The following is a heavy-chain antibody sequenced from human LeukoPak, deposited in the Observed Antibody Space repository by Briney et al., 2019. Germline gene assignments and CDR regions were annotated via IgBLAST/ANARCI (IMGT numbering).Heavy chain of an antibody. V-gene: IGHV1-46*03. Sequence: GASVKVSCKASGYTFTSYYMHWVRQAPGQGLEWMGIINPSGGSTSYAQKFQGRVTMTRDMSTSTVYMELSSLRSEDTAVYYCALSGSGTTRGAFNWFDPWGQGTLVTVSS. CDR1: GYTFTSYY. CDR2: INPSGGST. J-gene: IGHJ5*02. CDR3: ALSGSGTTRGAFNWFDP. D-gene: IGHD1-7*01.